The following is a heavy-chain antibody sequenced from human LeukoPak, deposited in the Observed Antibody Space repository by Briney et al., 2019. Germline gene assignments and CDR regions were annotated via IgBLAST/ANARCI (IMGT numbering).Heavy chain of an antibody. CDR2: IISSGSAI. CDR1: GFTFSDYY. J-gene: IGHJ4*02. CDR3: ARGKGPASDGGGVHCGGDCYYDY. V-gene: IGHV3-11*01. D-gene: IGHD2-21*02. Sequence: WGSLRLSCAASGFTFSDYYMSWIRQAPGKGLEWVSYIISSGSAIYYADSVKGRFTISRDNAKNSLYLQMNSLRAEDTAVYYCARGKGPASDGGGVHCGGDCYYDYWGQGTLVTVSS.